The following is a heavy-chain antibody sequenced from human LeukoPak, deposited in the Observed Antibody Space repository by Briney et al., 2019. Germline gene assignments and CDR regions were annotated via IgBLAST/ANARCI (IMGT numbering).Heavy chain of an antibody. CDR2: IIPILGIA. J-gene: IGHJ4*02. D-gene: IGHD5-18*01. CDR1: GGTFSSYA. Sequence: ASVKVSCKASGGTFSSYAISWVRQAPGQGLEWMGRIIPILGIANYAQKFQGRVTITADKSASTAYMELSSLRSEDTAVYYCARDSGYSSYWGQGTLVTVSS. CDR3: ARDSGYSSY. V-gene: IGHV1-69*04.